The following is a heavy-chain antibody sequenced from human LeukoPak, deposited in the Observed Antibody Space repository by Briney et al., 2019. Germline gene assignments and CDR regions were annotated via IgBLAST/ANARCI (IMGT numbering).Heavy chain of an antibody. CDR1: GGTFRSYA. Sequence: VASVKVSCKASGGTFRSYAITWVRQAPGQGLERMGGIIPIFGTANYARKFQDRVTITADESTSTAYMELSSLRSEDTAVYYCARDVRHRYCSSSSCYWGWLDPWGQGTLVTVSS. CDR3: ARDVRHRYCSSSSCYWGWLDP. D-gene: IGHD2-2*01. V-gene: IGHV1-69*01. J-gene: IGHJ5*02. CDR2: IIPIFGTA.